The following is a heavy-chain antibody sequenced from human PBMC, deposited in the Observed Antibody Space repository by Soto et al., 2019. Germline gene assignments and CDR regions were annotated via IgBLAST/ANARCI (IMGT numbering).Heavy chain of an antibody. D-gene: IGHD1-1*01. V-gene: IGHV4-30-4*01. Sequence: SETLSLTCTVSGDSISSADYYWSWIRQTPGKGLEWIGHIFYSGTTYYNPSLKSRLTISVDASKNHFSLRLTSVTAADTAVYYCARDLWVEPELYYYGMDVWGQGTTVTVSS. CDR3: ARDLWVEPELYYYGMDV. J-gene: IGHJ6*02. CDR1: GDSISSADYY. CDR2: IFYSGTT.